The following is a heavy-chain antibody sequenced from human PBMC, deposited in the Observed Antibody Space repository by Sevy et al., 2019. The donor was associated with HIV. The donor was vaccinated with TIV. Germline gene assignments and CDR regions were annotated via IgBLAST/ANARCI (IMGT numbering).Heavy chain of an antibody. J-gene: IGHJ5*02. D-gene: IGHD3-10*01. CDR2: ISSSSSYI. CDR1: GFTFSSYS. CDR3: ARTYGSGSYRLDP. V-gene: IGHV3-21*01. Sequence: GGSLRLSCAASGFTFSSYSMNWVRQAPGKELEWVSSISSSSSYIYYADSVKGRFTISRDNVKNSLYLQMNSLRAEDTAVYYCARTYGSGSYRLDPWGQGTLVTVSS.